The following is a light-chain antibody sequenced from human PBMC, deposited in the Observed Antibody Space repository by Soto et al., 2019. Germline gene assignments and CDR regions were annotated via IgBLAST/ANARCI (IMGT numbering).Light chain of an antibody. Sequence: QSALTQPASVSGSTEQSITISCTGTSSDVGSYNLVSWYQQHPGKAPKLMIYEGSKRPSGVSNRFSGSKSGNTASLTISGLQAEDEADYFCCSYAGSSTVFGGGTKLTVL. V-gene: IGLV2-23*01. CDR3: CSYAGSSTV. CDR2: EGS. J-gene: IGLJ2*01. CDR1: SSDVGSYNL.